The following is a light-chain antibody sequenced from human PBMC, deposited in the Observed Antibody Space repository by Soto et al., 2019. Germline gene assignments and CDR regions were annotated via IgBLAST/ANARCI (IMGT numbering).Light chain of an antibody. CDR1: QSISGE. V-gene: IGKV3-15*01. J-gene: IGKJ2*01. CDR2: GVS. Sequence: EIVMTQSPATLSVSPGERATLSCRASQSISGELAWYQQRPGQPPRLLIYGVSTRATGVPDRFSGSGSGSDFTNTSSRLHSEDFALYSGKQGHDCPLTFGQGTRLDI. CDR3: KQGHDCPLT.